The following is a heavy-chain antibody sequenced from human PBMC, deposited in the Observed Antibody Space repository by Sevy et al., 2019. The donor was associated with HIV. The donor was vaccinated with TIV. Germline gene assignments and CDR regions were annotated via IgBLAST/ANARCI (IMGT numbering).Heavy chain of an antibody. D-gene: IGHD2-15*01. CDR2: IYTTGST. CDR3: ARGHGDYCSALSCYPDDGMDV. Sequence: SETLSLTCSVSGDSMSSYYWSWIRQPAGKGLEWIGRIYTTGSTNYNPTLNSRVTMSVDTSKNQFSLKLTSVTAADTAVYYCARGHGDYCSALSCYPDDGMDVWGQGTTVTVSS. CDR1: GDSMSSYY. J-gene: IGHJ6*02. V-gene: IGHV4-4*07.